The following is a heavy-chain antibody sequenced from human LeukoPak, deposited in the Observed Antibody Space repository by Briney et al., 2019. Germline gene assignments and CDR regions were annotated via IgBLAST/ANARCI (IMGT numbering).Heavy chain of an antibody. V-gene: IGHV4-59*01. CDR3: ARVEGEMATPDY. Sequence: SETQSLTCTVSGGSISSYYWSWIRQPPGKGLEWIGYIYYSGSTNYNPSLKSRVTISVDTSKNQFSLKLSSVTAADTAVYYCARVEGEMATPDYWGQGTLVTVSS. CDR1: GGSISSYY. CDR2: IYYSGST. D-gene: IGHD5-24*01. J-gene: IGHJ4*02.